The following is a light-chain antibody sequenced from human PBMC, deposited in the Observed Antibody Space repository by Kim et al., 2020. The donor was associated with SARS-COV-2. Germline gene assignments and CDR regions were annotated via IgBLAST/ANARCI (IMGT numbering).Light chain of an antibody. CDR3: GTWDTSLSACV. V-gene: IGLV1-51*01. Sequence: QSVLTQPPSVSAAPGQKVTISCSGSTSNFRNNYVSWYQQLPGTAPKLLIYDNDNRHSWRPARCSVSKSCTSATLCITGLQTADEADYYCGTWDTSLSACVFGGGTQLTVL. CDR1: TSNFRNNY. CDR2: DND. J-gene: IGLJ3*02.